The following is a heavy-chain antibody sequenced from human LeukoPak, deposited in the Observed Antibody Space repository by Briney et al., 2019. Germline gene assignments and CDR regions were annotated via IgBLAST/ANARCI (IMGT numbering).Heavy chain of an antibody. CDR3: AIAYGFDY. CDR2: INWNGGST. V-gene: IGHV3-20*04. D-gene: IGHD4-17*01. CDR1: GFTFDYYG. Sequence: GGSLRLSCSASGFTFDYYGMSWVRQAPGKGLERVSGINWNGGSTGYADYVKGPFTISRENAKNSLYLQLHSLRAEDTALYYCAIAYGFDYWGQGTLVTVSS. J-gene: IGHJ4*02.